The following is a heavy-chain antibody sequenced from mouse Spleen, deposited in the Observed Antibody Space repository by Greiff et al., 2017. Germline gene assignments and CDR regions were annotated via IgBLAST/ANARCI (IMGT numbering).Heavy chain of an antibody. Sequence: EVQGVESGGGLVKPGGSLKLSCAASGFTFSDYGMHWVRQAPEKGLEWVAYISSGSSTIYYADTVKGRFTISRDNAKNTLFLQMTSLRSEDTAMYYCARGGTRFAYWGQGTLVTVSA. CDR1: GFTFSDYG. CDR2: ISSGSSTI. V-gene: IGHV5-17*01. J-gene: IGHJ3*01. D-gene: IGHD3-3*01. CDR3: ARGGTRFAY.